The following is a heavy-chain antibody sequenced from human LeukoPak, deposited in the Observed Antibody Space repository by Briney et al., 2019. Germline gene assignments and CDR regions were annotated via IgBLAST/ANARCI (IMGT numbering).Heavy chain of an antibody. CDR2: ISGSGGST. D-gene: IGHD6-13*01. V-gene: IGHV3-23*01. J-gene: IGHJ4*02. CDR1: GFTFSSYA. Sequence: PGGSLRLSCAAPGFTFSSYAMSWVRQARGKGLEWVPAISGSGGSTYYADSVKGRFTISRDNSKNTLYLQMNSLRAEDTAVYYCAKAPIVVADRSYFDYWGQGTLVTVSS. CDR3: AKAPIVVADRSYFDY.